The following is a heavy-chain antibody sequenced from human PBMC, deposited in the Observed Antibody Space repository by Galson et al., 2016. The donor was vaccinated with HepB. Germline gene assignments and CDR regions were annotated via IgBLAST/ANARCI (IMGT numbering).Heavy chain of an antibody. J-gene: IGHJ4*02. CDR2: INPSSGSA. V-gene: IGHV1-46*01. CDR1: GYTFTSYY. CDR3: ARGGEVHDFIDY. D-gene: IGHD3-16*01. Sequence: SVKVSCKASGYTFTSYYMHWVRQAPGQGLDWMGMINPSSGSANYAQKFQGRVTVTRDTSTSTVYMELSRQRSEDTAVYYCARGGEVHDFIDYWGQGTLVTVSS.